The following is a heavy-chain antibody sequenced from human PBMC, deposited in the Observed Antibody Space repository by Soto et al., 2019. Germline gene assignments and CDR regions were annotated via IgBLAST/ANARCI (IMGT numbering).Heavy chain of an antibody. CDR1: GGTFSSYA. V-gene: IGHV1-69*13. Sequence: ASVKVSCKASGGTFSSYAISWVRQAPGQGLEWLGGIIPIFGTANYAQKFQGRVTINADESTSTAYMEMSSLRSEDTDVYYCGRSLGYSSGWYAGEYYYDGMDVWGQGTTVTVSS. J-gene: IGHJ6*02. CDR2: IIPIFGTA. D-gene: IGHD6-19*01. CDR3: GRSLGYSSGWYAGEYYYDGMDV.